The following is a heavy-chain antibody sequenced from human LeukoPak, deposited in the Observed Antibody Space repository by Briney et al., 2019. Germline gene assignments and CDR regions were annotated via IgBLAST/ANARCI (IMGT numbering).Heavy chain of an antibody. D-gene: IGHD6-6*01. V-gene: IGHV1-18*01. CDR3: ARSLEEIAARRMVPSDY. CDR2: ISAYNGNT. Sequence: GASVKVSCKASGDTFSSYAISWVRQAPGQGLEWMGWISAYNGNTNYAQKLQGRVTMTTDTSTSTAYMELRSLRSDDTAVYYCARSLEEIAARRMVPSDYWGQGTLVTVSS. J-gene: IGHJ4*02. CDR1: GDTFSSYA.